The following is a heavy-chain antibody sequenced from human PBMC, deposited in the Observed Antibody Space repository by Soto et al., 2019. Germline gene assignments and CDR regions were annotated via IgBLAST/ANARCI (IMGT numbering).Heavy chain of an antibody. CDR1: GFTFNWYS. CDR3: ARESEDLTSNFDY. V-gene: IGHV3-21*06. Sequence: SLRLSCAASGFTFNWYSMNLVRQAPGKGLEWVSSISRTTTHIYYGDSMKGRFTISRHNAKNSLYLEMNSLRAEDTAVYYCARESEDLTSNFDYLGQGALVTVSS. J-gene: IGHJ4*02. CDR2: ISRTTTHI.